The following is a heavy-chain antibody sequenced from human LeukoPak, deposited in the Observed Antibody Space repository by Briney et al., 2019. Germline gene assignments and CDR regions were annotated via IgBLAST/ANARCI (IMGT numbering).Heavy chain of an antibody. CDR2: INHSGST. CDR1: GGSFSGYY. CDR3: ARGKYGDYD. Sequence: PSETLSLTCAVYGGSFSGYYWSWIRQPPGKGLEWIGEINHSGSTNYNSSLKSRVTISVDTSKDQFSLKLSSVTAADTAVYYCARGKYGDYDWGQGTLVTVSS. D-gene: IGHD4-17*01. J-gene: IGHJ4*02. V-gene: IGHV4-34*01.